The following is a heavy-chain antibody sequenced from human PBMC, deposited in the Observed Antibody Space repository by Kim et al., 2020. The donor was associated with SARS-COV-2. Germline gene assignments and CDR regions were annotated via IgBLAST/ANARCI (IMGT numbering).Heavy chain of an antibody. Sequence: GSTYYADSVKGRFTISRDKYKNTLYLQMNSLRAEDTAVYYCAQGIRFFDYWGQGTLVTVSS. D-gene: IGHD3-3*02. V-gene: IGHV3-23*01. CDR2: GST. J-gene: IGHJ4*02. CDR3: AQGIRFFDY.